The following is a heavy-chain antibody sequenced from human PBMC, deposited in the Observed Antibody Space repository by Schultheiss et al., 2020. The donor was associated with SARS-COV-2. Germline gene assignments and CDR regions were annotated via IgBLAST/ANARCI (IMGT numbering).Heavy chain of an antibody. CDR3: ARGDWGLPDNWFDP. V-gene: IGHV4-31*11. D-gene: IGHD7-27*01. CDR1: GGSFSGYY. Sequence: SETLSLTCAVYGGSFSGYYWSWIRQHPGKGLEWIGYIYYSGSTYYNPSLKSRVTISVDTSKNQFSLKLSSVTAADTAVYYCARGDWGLPDNWFDPWGQGTLVTVSS. CDR2: IYYSGST. J-gene: IGHJ5*02.